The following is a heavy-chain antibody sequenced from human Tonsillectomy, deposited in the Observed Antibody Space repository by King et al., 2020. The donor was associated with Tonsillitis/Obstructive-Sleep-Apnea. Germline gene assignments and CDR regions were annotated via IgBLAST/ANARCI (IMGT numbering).Heavy chain of an antibody. J-gene: IGHJ4*02. CDR2: IKQDGTEK. V-gene: IGHV3-7*03. CDR3: AREAWGSLDS. D-gene: IGHD3-16*01. Sequence: VQLVESGGGLVQPGGSLRLSCAASGFTFSSYWMSWVRQAPGKGLEWVANIKQDGTEKHYMDSVKGRFTISRDNAKNSLYLQMSSLRAEDTAVYYCAREAWGSLDSWGQGTLVTVSS. CDR1: GFTFSSYW.